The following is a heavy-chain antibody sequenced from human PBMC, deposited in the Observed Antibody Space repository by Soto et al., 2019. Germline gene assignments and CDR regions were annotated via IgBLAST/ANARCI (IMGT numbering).Heavy chain of an antibody. CDR1: GGSISSYY. CDR3: ARVDFGGGANWFDP. V-gene: IGHV4-4*07. CDR2: IYTSGST. J-gene: IGHJ5*02. Sequence: QVQLQESGPGLVKHSETLSLTCTVSGGSISSYYWSWIRQPAGTGLEWIGRIYTSGSTNYNPSLRSRVTMSVDTSKHQFSLELSAVTAADTAVYSCARVDFGGGANWFDPWGQGTLVTVSS. D-gene: IGHD3-3*01.